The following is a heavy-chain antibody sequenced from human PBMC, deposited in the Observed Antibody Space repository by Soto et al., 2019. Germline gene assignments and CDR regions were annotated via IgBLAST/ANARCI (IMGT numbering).Heavy chain of an antibody. D-gene: IGHD2-15*01. CDR3: AYLPCSGGSCYWFSFSGMDV. CDR1: GFSLSTSGVG. J-gene: IGHJ6*02. V-gene: IGHV2-5*02. Sequence: QITLKESGPPLVEPTQTLTLTCTFSGFSLSTSGVGVAWIRQPPGKALEWLALIYWDDDKRYRPSLESRLTITKDTSKNQVVLTMTNMVSVDTATYYCAYLPCSGGSCYWFSFSGMDVWGQGTTVTVS. CDR2: IYWDDDK.